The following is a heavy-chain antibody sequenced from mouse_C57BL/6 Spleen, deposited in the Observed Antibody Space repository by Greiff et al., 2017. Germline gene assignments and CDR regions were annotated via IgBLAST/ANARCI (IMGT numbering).Heavy chain of an antibody. CDR1: GYTFTDYN. CDR2: INPNNGGT. J-gene: IGHJ3*01. Sequence: VQLKESGPELVKPGASVKMSCKASGYTFTDYNMHWVKQSHGKSLEWIGYINPNNGGTSYNQKFKGKATLTVNKSSSTAYMGLRSLTSEDSAVYYCAGVQRVAYWGQGTMVTVSA. CDR3: AGVQRVAY. D-gene: IGHD3-1*01. V-gene: IGHV1-22*01.